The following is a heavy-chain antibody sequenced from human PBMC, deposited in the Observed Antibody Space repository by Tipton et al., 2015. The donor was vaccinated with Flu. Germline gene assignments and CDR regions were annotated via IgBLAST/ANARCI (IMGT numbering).Heavy chain of an antibody. Sequence: LRLSCTVSGGSISSYYWSWIRQPPGKGLEWIGYIHYSGSTNYNPSLKSRVTISVDTSKNQFSLKLSSVTAADTAVYYCARSVAVAAPGWFDPWGQGTLVTVSS. CDR3: ARSVAVAAPGWFDP. CDR2: IHYSGST. V-gene: IGHV4-59*01. CDR1: GGSISSYY. D-gene: IGHD6-19*01. J-gene: IGHJ5*02.